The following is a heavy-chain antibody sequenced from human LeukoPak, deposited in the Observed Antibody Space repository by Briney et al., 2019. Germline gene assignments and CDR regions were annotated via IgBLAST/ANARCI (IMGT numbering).Heavy chain of an antibody. CDR2: IIPIFGTA. J-gene: IGHJ4*02. CDR1: GGTFSSYA. Sequence: ASVKVSCKASGGTFSSYAISWVRQAPGKGLEWMGRIIPIFGTANYAQKFQGRVTITTDESTSTAYMELSSLRSEDTAVYYCARGALYGDYAVDYWGQGTLVTVSS. D-gene: IGHD4-17*01. V-gene: IGHV1-69*05. CDR3: ARGALYGDYAVDY.